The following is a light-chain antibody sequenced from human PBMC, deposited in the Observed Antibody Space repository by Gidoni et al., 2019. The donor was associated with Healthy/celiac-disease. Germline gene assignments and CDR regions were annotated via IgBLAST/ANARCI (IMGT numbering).Light chain of an antibody. CDR2: KDS. Sequence: SYELTQQPSVSVSPGQTARITCSGDALPKQYAYWYQQKPGQAPVLVIYKDSERPSGIPERFSGSSSGTRVTLTISGVQAEDEADYYCQSADSSGTYVVFGGGTKLTVL. J-gene: IGLJ2*01. V-gene: IGLV3-25*03. CDR3: QSADSSGTYVV. CDR1: ALPKQY.